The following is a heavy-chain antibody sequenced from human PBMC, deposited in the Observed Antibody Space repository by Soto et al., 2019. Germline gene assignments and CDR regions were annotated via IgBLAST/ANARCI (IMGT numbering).Heavy chain of an antibody. CDR3: ARNYYNMDV. CDR2: TNYKSKGYY. Sequence: QVHLQQSGPGLVKPSQTLSLTCAISGDSVSSNRVAWNWIRQSPSRGLEWLGRTNYKSKGYYDYAVSVKSRITINPTTSKNQLSLKLNAVTPEDTAVYYRARNYYNMDVWGQGTTVTVSS. CDR1: GDSVSSNRVA. J-gene: IGHJ6*02. V-gene: IGHV6-1*01.